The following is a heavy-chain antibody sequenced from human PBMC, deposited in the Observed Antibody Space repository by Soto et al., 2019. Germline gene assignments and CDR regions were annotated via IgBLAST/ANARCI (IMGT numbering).Heavy chain of an antibody. V-gene: IGHV4-30-2*01. CDR1: GGSISSGGYS. CDR3: ARVGPYCSGGTCKVSWFDP. J-gene: IGHJ5*02. Sequence: TLSLTCAVSGGSISSGGYSWSWIRQPPGKGLEWIGYIYHSGITYYNPSLKSRVTISVDRSKNQFSLKLSSVTAADTAVYYCARVGPYCSGGTCKVSWFDPWGQGTLVTVSS. D-gene: IGHD2-15*01. CDR2: IYHSGIT.